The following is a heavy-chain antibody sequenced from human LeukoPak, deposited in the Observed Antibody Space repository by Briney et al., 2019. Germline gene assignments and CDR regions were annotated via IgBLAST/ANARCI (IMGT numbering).Heavy chain of an antibody. CDR3: AKESPHFDY. CDR2: ISGSGDTT. Sequence: GGSLRLSCAASGFTFTSYAMSWVRQAPGKGLAWVSTISGSGDTTYYADSVKGRFTISRDNSKNTLYLQMNSLRAEDTAIYYCAKESPHFDYWGQGTLVTVPS. CDR1: GFTFTSYA. V-gene: IGHV3-23*01. J-gene: IGHJ4*02.